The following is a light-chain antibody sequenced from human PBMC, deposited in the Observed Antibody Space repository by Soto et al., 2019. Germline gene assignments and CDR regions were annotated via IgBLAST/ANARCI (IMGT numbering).Light chain of an antibody. V-gene: IGLV2-8*01. CDR3: SSYAGSNNYV. J-gene: IGLJ1*01. CDR2: EVS. Sequence: QSALTQPPSASGSPGPSVTISCTGTSSDVGAHNFVSWHQKHPGKAPKLMVYEVSKRPSGVPDRFSGSKSGNTASLTVSGLQGEDEADYYCSSYAGSNNYVFGTGTNLTVL. CDR1: SSDVGAHNF.